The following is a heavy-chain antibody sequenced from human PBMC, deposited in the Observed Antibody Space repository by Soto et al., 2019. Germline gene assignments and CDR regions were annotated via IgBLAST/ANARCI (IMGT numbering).Heavy chain of an antibody. D-gene: IGHD2-21*02. CDR1: GFSLSTGGVG. CDR2: IYWDDDK. V-gene: IGHV2-5*02. Sequence: QITLKESGPTLVKPTQPLTLTCTFSGFSLSTGGVGVGWIRQPPGKALEWLALIYWDDDKRYSPSLKSRLTVTKDTSKNQXXRXMXXMDPVDTATYYGVHSHCGGDCLRSYSSHYYYGMDVWGQGTTVTVFS. CDR3: VHSHCGGDCLRSYSSHYYYGMDV. J-gene: IGHJ6*02.